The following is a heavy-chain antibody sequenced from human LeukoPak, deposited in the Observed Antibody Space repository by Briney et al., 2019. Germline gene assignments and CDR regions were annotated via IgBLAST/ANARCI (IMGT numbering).Heavy chain of an antibody. V-gene: IGHV4-61*01. Sequence: PSETLSLTCTVSGDSISGQRHHWNWIRQPPGKGLEYVANIHGTGSTNYNPSLRSRVTISVDTSENQFSLKLSSVTAADTALYYCARVVRYYSDRSGYSNVFDIWGQGTMVTVSP. CDR1: GDSISGQRHH. CDR2: IHGTGST. D-gene: IGHD3-22*01. J-gene: IGHJ3*02. CDR3: ARVVRYYSDRSGYSNVFDI.